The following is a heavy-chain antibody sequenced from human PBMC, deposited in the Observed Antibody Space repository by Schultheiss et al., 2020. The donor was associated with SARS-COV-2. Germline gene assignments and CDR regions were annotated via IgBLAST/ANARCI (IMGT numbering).Heavy chain of an antibody. CDR1: GGSIRSGGYY. D-gene: IGHD6-19*01. CDR2: IYYSGST. Sequence: SETLSLTCTVSGGSIRSGGYYWSWIRQHPGKGLEWIGYIYYSGSTYYNPSLKSRVTISVDKSKNQFSLKLSSVTAADTAVYYCARAGIRLGPYIAVAVPFDYWGQGTLVTVSS. V-gene: IGHV4-31*03. J-gene: IGHJ4*02. CDR3: ARAGIRLGPYIAVAVPFDY.